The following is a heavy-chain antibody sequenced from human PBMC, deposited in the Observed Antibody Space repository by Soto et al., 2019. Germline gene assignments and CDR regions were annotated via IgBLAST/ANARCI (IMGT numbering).Heavy chain of an antibody. Sequence: SETLSLTCAVYGGSFSGYYWTWIRQPPGTGLEWIGEINHSGSTNYNPSLKGRVTISVDTSKNQFSLKLTSVTAADTAVYYCASDKITGLFDDWGQGTLVTVSS. CDR2: INHSGST. V-gene: IGHV4-34*01. D-gene: IGHD1-1*01. CDR3: ASDKITGLFDD. CDR1: GGSFSGYY. J-gene: IGHJ4*02.